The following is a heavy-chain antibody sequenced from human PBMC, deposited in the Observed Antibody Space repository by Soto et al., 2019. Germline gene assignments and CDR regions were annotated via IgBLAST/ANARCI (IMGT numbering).Heavy chain of an antibody. CDR3: ARHSYYSSPLRFDP. CDR1: GGSITGYY. D-gene: IGHD4-4*01. V-gene: IGHV4-59*08. Sequence: QVQLQESGPGLVQPSETLSLTCTVSGGSITGYYWSWIQQPPGKGPEWIGNIHYSGSTNYNPSLKSRVTISVDMSKNQFSLRLSSVTAAETAVYYCARHSYYSSPLRFDPWGQGTLVTVSS. CDR2: IHYSGST. J-gene: IGHJ5*02.